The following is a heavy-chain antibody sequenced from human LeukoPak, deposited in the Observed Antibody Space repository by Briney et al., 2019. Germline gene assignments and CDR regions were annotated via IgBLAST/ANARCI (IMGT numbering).Heavy chain of an antibody. J-gene: IGHJ4*02. V-gene: IGHV1-69*04. CDR2: IIPILGIA. D-gene: IGHD1-26*01. Sequence: ASVKVSCKASGGTFSSYAISWVRQAPGQGLEWMGRIIPILGIANYAQKFQGRVTITADKSTSTAYMELSSLRSEDTAVYYCATPGATTGFDYWGQGTLVTVSS. CDR3: ATPGATTGFDY. CDR1: GGTFSSYA.